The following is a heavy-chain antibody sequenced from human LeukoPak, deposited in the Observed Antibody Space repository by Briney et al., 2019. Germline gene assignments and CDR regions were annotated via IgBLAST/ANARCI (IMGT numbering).Heavy chain of an antibody. CDR3: ARGGDYGDYYFDY. J-gene: IGHJ4*02. CDR2: TYYRSKWYN. D-gene: IGHD4-17*01. Sequence: PSQTLSLTCAISGDSVSSDTAAWNWIRQTPSRGLEWLGRTYYRSKWYNNYAVSVKSRITINPDTSKNQFSLQLNSVTPEDTAVYYCARGGDYGDYYFDYWGQGTLVTVSS. V-gene: IGHV6-1*01. CDR1: GDSVSSDTAA.